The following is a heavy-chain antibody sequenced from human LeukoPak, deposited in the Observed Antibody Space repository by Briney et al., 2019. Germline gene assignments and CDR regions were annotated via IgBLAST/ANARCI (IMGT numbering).Heavy chain of an antibody. Sequence: ASVKVSCKASGYTFTGYDINWVRQATGQGLEWMGWMNPNSGNTGYAQKYQGRVTMTRNTSISTAYMELSSLRSEDTAVYYCARGKSSSWYFGYYYYGMDVWGQGTTVTVSS. CDR3: ARGKSSSWYFGYYYYGMDV. J-gene: IGHJ6*02. D-gene: IGHD6-13*01. CDR2: MNPNSGNT. CDR1: GYTFTGYD. V-gene: IGHV1-8*01.